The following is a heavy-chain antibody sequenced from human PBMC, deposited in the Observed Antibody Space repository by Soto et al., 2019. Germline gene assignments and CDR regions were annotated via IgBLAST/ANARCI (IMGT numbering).Heavy chain of an antibody. D-gene: IGHD2-21*02. CDR1: GYTFTSYA. V-gene: IGHV1-3*05. J-gene: IGHJ4*02. CDR2: INAGNGNT. Sequence: QVQLVQSGAEEKKPGASVKVSCKASGYTFTSYAMHWVRQAPGQRLEWMGWINAGNGNTKYSQKFQGRVTITRDTSASRASMELSSLRSEDTAVYYCARSIVVVTALDYWGQGTLVTVSS. CDR3: ARSIVVVTALDY.